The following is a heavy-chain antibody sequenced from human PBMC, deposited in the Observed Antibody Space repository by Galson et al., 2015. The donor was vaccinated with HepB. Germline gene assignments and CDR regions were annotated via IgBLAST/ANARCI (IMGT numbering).Heavy chain of an antibody. CDR3: AKDSDYDFWSGYPYYY. CDR1: GFTFSSYA. J-gene: IGHJ4*02. D-gene: IGHD3-3*01. V-gene: IGHV3-23*01. CDR2: ISGSGGST. Sequence: SLRLSCAASGFTFSSYAMSWVRQAPGKGLEWVSAISGSGGSTYYADSVKGRFTISRDNSKNTLYLQMNSLRAEDTAVYYCAKDSDYDFWSGYPYYYWGQGTLVTVSS.